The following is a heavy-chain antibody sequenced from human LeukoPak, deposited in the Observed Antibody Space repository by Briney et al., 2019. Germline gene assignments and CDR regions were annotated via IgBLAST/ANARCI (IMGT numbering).Heavy chain of an antibody. CDR1: GFTFSNYW. D-gene: IGHD3-3*01. Sequence: GGSLRLSCAASGFTFSNYWMNWVRQAPGKGLEWVANIRQDGSEKYYVDSVKGRFTISRDNAKNSLYLQLNSLRVEDTAVYYCASQRFLDYWGQGTTVTVSS. J-gene: IGHJ4*02. V-gene: IGHV3-7*01. CDR2: IRQDGSEK. CDR3: ASQRFLDY.